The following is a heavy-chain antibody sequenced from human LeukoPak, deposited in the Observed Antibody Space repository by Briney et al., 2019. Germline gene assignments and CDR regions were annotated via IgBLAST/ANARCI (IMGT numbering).Heavy chain of an antibody. V-gene: IGHV4-31*03. CDR1: GGSISSGGYY. CDR3: AKGDGSGSYYTD. Sequence: SQTLSPTCTVSGGSISSGGYYWSWIRQHPGKGLEWIGYIYYSGSTYYNPSLKSRVTISVDTSKNQFSLKLSSVTAADTAVYYCAKGDGSGSYYTDWGQGTLVTVSS. D-gene: IGHD3-10*01. CDR2: IYYSGST. J-gene: IGHJ4*02.